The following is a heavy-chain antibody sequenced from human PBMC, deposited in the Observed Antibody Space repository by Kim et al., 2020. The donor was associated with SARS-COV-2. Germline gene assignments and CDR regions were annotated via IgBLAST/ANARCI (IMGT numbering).Heavy chain of an antibody. D-gene: IGHD3-16*02. J-gene: IGHJ4*02. CDR2: INPSGGST. CDR3: AREFMITFGGVIVREYYFDY. Sequence: ASVKVSCKASGYTFTSYYMHWVRQAPGQGLEWMGIINPSGGSTSYAQKFQGRVTMTRDTSTSTVYMELSSLRSEDTAVYYCAREFMITFGGVIVREYYFDYWGQGTLVTVSS. CDR1: GYTFTSYY. V-gene: IGHV1-46*01.